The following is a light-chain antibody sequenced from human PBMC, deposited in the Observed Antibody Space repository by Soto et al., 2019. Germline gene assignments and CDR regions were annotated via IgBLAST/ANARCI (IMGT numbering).Light chain of an antibody. Sequence: EVVMTQSPATLSVSPGERATLSCRASQSVSRNLAWYQQKPGQAPRLLIYGASTRATGIPARFSCSGSGTEFTLTISSLQSEDFAVYSCQQYNDWPPWTFGQGPKVEIK. J-gene: IGKJ1*01. CDR1: QSVSRN. V-gene: IGKV3-15*01. CDR2: GAS. CDR3: QQYNDWPPWT.